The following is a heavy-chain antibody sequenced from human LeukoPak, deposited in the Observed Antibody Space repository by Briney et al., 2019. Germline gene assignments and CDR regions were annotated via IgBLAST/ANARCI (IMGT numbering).Heavy chain of an antibody. Sequence: SETLSLTCTVSGGSISSGDYYWGWIRQPPGKGLEWIGSIYYSGSTYYNPSLKSRVTISVDTSKNQFSLKLSSVTAADTAVYYCATFSRWLPEDWGQGTLVTVSS. D-gene: IGHD5-24*01. CDR2: IYYSGST. J-gene: IGHJ4*02. V-gene: IGHV4-39*01. CDR3: ATFSRWLPED. CDR1: GGSISSGDYY.